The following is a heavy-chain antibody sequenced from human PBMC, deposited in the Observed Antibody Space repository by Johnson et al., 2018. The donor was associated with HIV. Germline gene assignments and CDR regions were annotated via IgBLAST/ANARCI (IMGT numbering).Heavy chain of an antibody. D-gene: IGHD3-22*01. CDR2: ISGSGGST. Sequence: VQLVESGGGLVQPGGSLRLSCAASGFTFSSYWMSWVRQAPGKGLEWVSAISGSGGSTYYADSVKGRFTISRDNAKNSLYLQMNSLRAEDTALYYCTRPNYDSSGHDHQDAIDIWGQVTMVTVSS. V-gene: IGHV3-23*04. CDR1: GFTFSSYW. CDR3: TRPNYDSSGHDHQDAIDI. J-gene: IGHJ3*02.